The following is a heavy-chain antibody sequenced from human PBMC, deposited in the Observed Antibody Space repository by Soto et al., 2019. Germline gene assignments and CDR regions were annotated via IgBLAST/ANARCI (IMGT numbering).Heavy chain of an antibody. J-gene: IGHJ4*02. CDR1: GFTFSSYS. Sequence: GGSLRLSCAASGFTFSSYSMNWVRQAPGKGLEWVSSISSSSSYIYYADSVKGRFTISRDNAKNSLYLQMNSLRAEDTAVYYWARDEGGSGSYYRPPTKQYYGGQEPLVTVSS. D-gene: IGHD1-26*01. CDR3: ARDEGGSGSYYRPPTKQYY. CDR2: ISSSSSYI. V-gene: IGHV3-21*01.